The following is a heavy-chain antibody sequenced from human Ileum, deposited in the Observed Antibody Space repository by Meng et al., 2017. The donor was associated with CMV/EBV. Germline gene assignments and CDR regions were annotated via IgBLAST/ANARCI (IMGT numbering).Heavy chain of an antibody. J-gene: IGHJ4*02. CDR1: VGSTPLSIYY. CDR2: VYYSGTT. CDR3: ARNVGFYSSQIAY. V-gene: IGHV4-39*07. Sequence: QFEPPEAGPGLGTPPDPPSLTSLAPVGSTPLSIYYWAWSRQPAGKGLEWIGSVYYSGTTYYNPSLKSRVNMSIDTSKNRFSLKLSSATAADTAVYSCARNVGFYSSQIAYWGQGALVTVSS. D-gene: IGHD3-3*01.